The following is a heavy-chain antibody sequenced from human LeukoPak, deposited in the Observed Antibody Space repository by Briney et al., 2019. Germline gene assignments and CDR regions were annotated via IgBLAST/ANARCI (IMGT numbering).Heavy chain of an antibody. V-gene: IGHV3-23*01. J-gene: IGHJ5*02. Sequence: GGSLRLSCAASKFTFSSFSMSWVRQAPGKGLEWVSAISGSGGSTYYADSVKGRFTISRDNSKNTLFLQMNSLRAEDTAVYYCARAPKFRLVGVPKGPFDPWGQGTLVTVSS. D-gene: IGHD1-26*01. CDR1: KFTFSSFS. CDR3: ARAPKFRLVGVPKGPFDP. CDR2: ISGSGGST.